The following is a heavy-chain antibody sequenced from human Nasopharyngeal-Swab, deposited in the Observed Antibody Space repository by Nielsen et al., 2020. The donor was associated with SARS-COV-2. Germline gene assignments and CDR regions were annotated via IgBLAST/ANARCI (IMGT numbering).Heavy chain of an antibody. CDR1: GGSMTSYY. CDR2: VFNSGST. V-gene: IGHV4-59*12. CDR3: ARVQVDDDFWTGYHFDY. D-gene: IGHD3/OR15-3a*01. J-gene: IGHJ4*02. Sequence: SETLSLTCTVSGGSMTSYYWYWIRQPPGQGMAWNGYVFNSGSTEYSPPLKRRATISVDTSNNQFSLKLTSVTAADTAVYFCARVQVDDDFWTGYHFDYWGQGTLVTVSS.